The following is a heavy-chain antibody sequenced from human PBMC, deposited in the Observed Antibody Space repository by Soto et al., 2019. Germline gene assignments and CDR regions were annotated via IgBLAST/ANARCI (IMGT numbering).Heavy chain of an antibody. CDR1: GFTFTNYA. CDR2: ISNDGNTR. Sequence: QVQLVESGGGVGQPGRSLRLSCAASGFTFTNYAMHWVRQAPGKGPEWVAVISNDGNTRYYAESVKGRFSISRDNLNNTLYVQVNTLKNEDTAVYYCAASRTSASGSPIAYWGQGTLVTVSS. D-gene: IGHD5-12*01. V-gene: IGHV3-30*04. CDR3: AASRTSASGSPIAY. J-gene: IGHJ4*02.